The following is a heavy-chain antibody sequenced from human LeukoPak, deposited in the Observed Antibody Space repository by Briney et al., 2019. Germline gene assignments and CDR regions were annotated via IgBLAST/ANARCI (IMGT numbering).Heavy chain of an antibody. CDR3: ATHLWFGDAFDI. J-gene: IGHJ3*02. CDR1: GSTLTELS. V-gene: IGHV1-24*01. Sequence: GASVKVSCKVSGSTLTELSMHWVRQAPGKGLEWMGGFDPEDGETIYAQKFQGRVTMTEDTSTDTAYMELSSLRSEDTAVYYCATHLWFGDAFDIWGQGTMVTVSS. CDR2: FDPEDGET. D-gene: IGHD3-10*01.